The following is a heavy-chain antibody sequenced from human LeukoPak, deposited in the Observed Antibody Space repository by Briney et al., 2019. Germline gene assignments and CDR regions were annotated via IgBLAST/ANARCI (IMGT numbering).Heavy chain of an antibody. Sequence: PSETLSLTCTLSGDYISSSSYYWGWIRQPPWKGLEWIGDIYYSGSTYYNASLKGRVSISIDTSNNHFSLHLRSLTAADTALYYCARRRYYDSTGYLDWGHGTLVTVSS. J-gene: IGHJ1*01. CDR1: GDYISSSSYY. V-gene: IGHV4-39*02. D-gene: IGHD3-22*01. CDR2: IYYSGST. CDR3: ARRRYYDSTGYLD.